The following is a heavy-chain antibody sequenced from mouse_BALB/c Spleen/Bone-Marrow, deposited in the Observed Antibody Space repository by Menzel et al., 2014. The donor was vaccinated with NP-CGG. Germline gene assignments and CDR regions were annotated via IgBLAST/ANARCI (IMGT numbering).Heavy chain of an antibody. CDR2: IYPGDGDT. CDR3: ARGFPFDY. Sequence: VQLQQSGAELARPGASVKLSCKASGYTFISYWMQWVKQRPGQGLEWIGAIYPGDGDTRYTQKFKGKATLTADKSSSTAYMQLSSLASEDSAVYYCARGFPFDYWGQGTTLTVSS. V-gene: IGHV1-87*01. J-gene: IGHJ2*01. CDR1: GYTFISYW.